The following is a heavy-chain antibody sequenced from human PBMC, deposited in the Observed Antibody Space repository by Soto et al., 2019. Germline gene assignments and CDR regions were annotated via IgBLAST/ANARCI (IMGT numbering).Heavy chain of an antibody. CDR2: ISSSSSYI. Sequence: GGSLRLSCTASGFTFSSYSMNWVRQAPGKGLEWVSSISSSSSYIYYADSVKGRFTISRDNAKNSLYLQMNSLRAEDTAVYYCARXLDTSSSPEYYYYGMDVWGQGTTVTVSS. CDR1: GFTFSSYS. V-gene: IGHV3-21*01. CDR3: ARXLDTSSSPEYYYYGMDV. J-gene: IGHJ6*02. D-gene: IGHD6-6*01.